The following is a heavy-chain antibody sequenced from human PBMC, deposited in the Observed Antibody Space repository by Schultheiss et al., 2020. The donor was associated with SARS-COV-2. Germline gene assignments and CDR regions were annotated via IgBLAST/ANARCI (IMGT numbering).Heavy chain of an antibody. CDR1: GFTFSSSW. CDR2: IKQDGSEK. D-gene: IGHD3-9*01. Sequence: GGSLRLSCAASGFTFSSSWMHWVCQAPEKGQEWVADIKQDGSEKYYVDSVKGRFTISRDNAKNTLYLQMNSLRAEDTAVYYCAKDRWAYDILTGLDYWGQGTLVTVSS. J-gene: IGHJ4*02. CDR3: AKDRWAYDILTGLDY. V-gene: IGHV3-7*03.